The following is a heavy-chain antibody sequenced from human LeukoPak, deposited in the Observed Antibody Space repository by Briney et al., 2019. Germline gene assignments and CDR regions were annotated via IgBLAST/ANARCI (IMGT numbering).Heavy chain of an antibody. CDR1: GFTFSRFW. D-gene: IGHD3-16*01. V-gene: IGHV3-7*05. CDR2: IDQSGGRN. J-gene: IGHJ3*02. Sequence: GGSLRLSCAASGFTFSRFWMNWVRQAPGRGLEWVANIDQSGGRNNYVDSVKGRFTISRDNAKNSLFLEMSSLRADDTAVYFCARDVEGGTSDIWGQGTTVTVSS. CDR3: ARDVEGGTSDI.